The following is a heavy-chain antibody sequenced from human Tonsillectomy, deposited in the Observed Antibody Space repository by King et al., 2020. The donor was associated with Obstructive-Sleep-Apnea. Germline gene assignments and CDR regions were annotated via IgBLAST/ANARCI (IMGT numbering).Heavy chain of an antibody. CDR3: ARSTVFGLLIYYGMDV. D-gene: IGHD3/OR15-3a*01. J-gene: IGHJ6*02. V-gene: IGHV3-74*01. CDR2: IDSDGSST. Sequence: VQLVESGGGLVQPGGSLRLSCAASGFTFYSYWMHWVRQAPGKGLVWVSRIDSDGSSTSYAVSVKGRFTISRDNAKNTLYLQMNSLRAEDTAVYYCARSTVFGLLIYYGMDVWGQGTTVTVSS. CDR1: GFTFYSYW.